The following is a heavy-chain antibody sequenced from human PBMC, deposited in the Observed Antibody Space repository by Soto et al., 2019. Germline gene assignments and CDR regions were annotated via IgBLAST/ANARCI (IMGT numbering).Heavy chain of an antibody. D-gene: IGHD3-16*01. V-gene: IGHV3-30-3*01. CDR1: GFTFSGYA. CDR3: GRDVPLGH. Sequence: QVQLVESGGGVVQPGGSLRVSCAASGFTFSGYAMHWVRQAPGKGLEWVAFISYDGSLKYYADSVKGRFTTSRDNSQNTLYLQMNSLRPEDRAVYYCGRDVPLGHWGQGALVTVSS. J-gene: IGHJ4*02. CDR2: ISYDGSLK.